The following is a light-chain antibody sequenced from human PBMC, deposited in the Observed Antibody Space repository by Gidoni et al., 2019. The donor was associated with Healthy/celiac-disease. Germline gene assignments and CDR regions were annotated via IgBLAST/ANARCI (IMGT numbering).Light chain of an antibody. CDR3: QQYDNRFT. CDR2: DAS. Sequence: DIQITQSPSSLSASLGDRVTITCQASQDISNYLNWYQQKPGKSPKLLIYDASNLETGVPSRFSGSGSGKDFTFSISSLQPEDIATYYCQQYDNRFTFGPGTKVDIK. V-gene: IGKV1-33*01. J-gene: IGKJ3*01. CDR1: QDISNY.